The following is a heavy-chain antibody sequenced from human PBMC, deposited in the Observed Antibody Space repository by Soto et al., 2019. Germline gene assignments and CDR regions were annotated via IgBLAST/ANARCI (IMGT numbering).Heavy chain of an antibody. D-gene: IGHD3-10*01. CDR2: IYYSGST. V-gene: IGHV4-31*03. CDR3: ARDFYGSGSYSLAFDI. J-gene: IGHJ3*02. Sequence: SEALSLTFSVSGDFIFRGGHYLSPIGQHPGKGLEWIGYIYYSGSTYYNPSLTSRVTISVDTSKNQFSLKLSSVTAADTAVYYCARDFYGSGSYSLAFDIWGQGTMVT. CDR1: GDFIFRGGHY.